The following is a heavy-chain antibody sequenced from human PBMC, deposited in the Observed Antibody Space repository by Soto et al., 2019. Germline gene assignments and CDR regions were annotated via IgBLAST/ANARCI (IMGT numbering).Heavy chain of an antibody. CDR2: IIPIFGTA. CDR3: ARDIGSAEGYWSGGSCYSDY. J-gene: IGHJ4*02. D-gene: IGHD2-15*01. CDR1: GGTFSSYA. V-gene: IGHV1-69*06. Sequence: QVQLVQSGAEVKKPGSSVKVSCKASGGTFSSYAISWVRQAPGQGLEWMGGIIPIFGTANYAQKFQGRVTINADKSTSRAYMELGSLRSEGTAVYYCARDIGSAEGYWSGGSCYSDYWGQGNLVTVSS.